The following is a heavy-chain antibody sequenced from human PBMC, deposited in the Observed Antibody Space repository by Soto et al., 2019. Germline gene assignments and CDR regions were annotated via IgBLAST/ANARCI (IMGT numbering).Heavy chain of an antibody. CDR1: GYTFTSYY. CDR3: ARAGKLVAVAGTQWELLDNGMDV. J-gene: IGHJ6*02. D-gene: IGHD6-19*01. CDR2: INPSGGST. Sequence: ASVKVSCKASGYTFTSYYMHWVRQAPGQGLEWMGIINPSGGSTSYAQKFQGRVTMTRDTSTSTVYMELSSLRSEDTAVYYCARAGKLVAVAGTQWELLDNGMDVWGQGTTVTVS. V-gene: IGHV1-46*01.